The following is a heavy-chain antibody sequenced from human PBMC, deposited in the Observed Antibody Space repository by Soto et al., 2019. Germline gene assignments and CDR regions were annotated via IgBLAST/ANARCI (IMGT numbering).Heavy chain of an antibody. CDR2: INHSGST. J-gene: IGHJ3*02. V-gene: IGHV4-34*01. D-gene: IGHD2-15*01. Sequence: QVQLQQWGAGLLKPSETLSLTCAVYGGSFSGYYWSWIRQPPGKGLEWIGEINHSGSTNYNPSLKSRVTISVDTSKNQFSLKLSSVTAADTAVYYCAYSASAEDGAFDIWGQGTMVTVSS. CDR3: AYSASAEDGAFDI. CDR1: GGSFSGYY.